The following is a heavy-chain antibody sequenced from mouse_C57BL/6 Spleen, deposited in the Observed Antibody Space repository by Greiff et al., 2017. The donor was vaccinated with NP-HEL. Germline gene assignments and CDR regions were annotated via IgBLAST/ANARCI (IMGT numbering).Heavy chain of an antibody. Sequence: QVQLQQPGTELVKPGASVKLSCKASGYTFTSYWMHWVKQRPGQGLEWIGNINPSNGGTNYNEKFKSKATLTVDKSSSTAYMQLSSLTSADSAVYYCARPHYYGSCYYAMDYWGQGTSVTVSS. J-gene: IGHJ4*01. D-gene: IGHD1-1*01. CDR1: GYTFTSYW. V-gene: IGHV1-53*01. CDR2: INPSNGGT. CDR3: ARPHYYGSCYYAMDY.